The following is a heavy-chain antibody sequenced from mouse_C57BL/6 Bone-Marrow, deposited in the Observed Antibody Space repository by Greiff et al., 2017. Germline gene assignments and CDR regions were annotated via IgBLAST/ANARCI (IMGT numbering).Heavy chain of an antibody. D-gene: IGHD3-2*01. CDR2: IHPNSGST. Sequence: VQLQQPGAELVKPGASVKLSCTASGYTFTSYWMHWVKQRPGQGLEWIGMIHPNSGSTNYTEKFKGKATLTVDKSSSTAYMQLSSLTSEDSAVYYCARGDIRRRESWFAYWGQGTLVTVSA. V-gene: IGHV1-64*01. J-gene: IGHJ3*01. CDR3: ARGDIRRRESWFAY. CDR1: GYTFTSYW.